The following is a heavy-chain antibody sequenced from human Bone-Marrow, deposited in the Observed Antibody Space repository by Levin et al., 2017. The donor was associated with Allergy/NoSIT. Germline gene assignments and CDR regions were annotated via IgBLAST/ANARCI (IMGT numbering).Heavy chain of an antibody. J-gene: IGHJ4*02. Sequence: ASVKVSCKASGYTFTDYGISWVRQAPGQGLEWMGCINNNNGKTHYAQKFQGRVTMTTDTSTNTAYMELRSLRSDDTAVYYCARGFDCWGQGAPVTVSS. V-gene: IGHV1-18*01. CDR3: ARGFDC. CDR2: INNNNGKT. CDR1: GYTFTDYG.